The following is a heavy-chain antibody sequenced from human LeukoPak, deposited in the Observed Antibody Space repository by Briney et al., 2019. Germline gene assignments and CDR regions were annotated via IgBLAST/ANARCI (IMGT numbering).Heavy chain of an antibody. Sequence: SSETLSLTCTVSGGSISSYYWSRIRQPPGKGLEWIGYIYYSGSTNYNPSLKSRVTISVDTSKNQFSLKLSSVTAADTAVYYCARYFSGTPDYWGQGTLVTVSS. CDR1: GGSISSYY. V-gene: IGHV4-59*01. J-gene: IGHJ4*02. D-gene: IGHD2/OR15-2a*01. CDR2: IYYSGST. CDR3: ARYFSGTPDY.